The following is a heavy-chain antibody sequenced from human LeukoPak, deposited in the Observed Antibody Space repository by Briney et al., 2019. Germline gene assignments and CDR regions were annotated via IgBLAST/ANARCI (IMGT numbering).Heavy chain of an antibody. J-gene: IGHJ5*02. D-gene: IGHD5-24*01. V-gene: IGHV4-39*07. CDR1: GGSISSSSYY. CDR2: IYYSGST. Sequence: PSETLSLTCTVSGGSISSSSYYWGWIRQPPGKGLEWIGSIYYSGSTYYNPSLKSRVTISVDTSKNQFSLKLSSVTAADTAVYYCAREKDGYTSNWFDPWGQGTLVTVSS. CDR3: AREKDGYTSNWFDP.